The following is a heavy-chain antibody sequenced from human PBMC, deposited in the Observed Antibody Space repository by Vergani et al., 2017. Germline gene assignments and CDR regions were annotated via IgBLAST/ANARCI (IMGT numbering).Heavy chain of an antibody. D-gene: IGHD2-2*01. V-gene: IGHV4-39*01. J-gene: IGHJ4*02. CDR1: GGSISSSSYY. CDR2: IYYSGST. Sequence: QLQLQESGPGLVKPSETLSLTCTVSGGSISSSSYYWGWIRQPPGKGLEWIGSIYYSGSTYYNPSLKSRVTISVDTSKNQFSLTLSSVTAADTAVYYCARGLSRDYFDYWGQGTLVTVSS. CDR3: ARGLSRDYFDY.